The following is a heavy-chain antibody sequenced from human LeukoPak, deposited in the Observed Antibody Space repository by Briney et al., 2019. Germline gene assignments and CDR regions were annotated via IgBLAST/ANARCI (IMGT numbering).Heavy chain of an antibody. CDR2: IYYSGTT. J-gene: IGHJ4*02. V-gene: IGHV4-59*08. Sequence: SETLSLTCTVSGGSISSYYWSWIRQPQPPGKGLEWVGYIYYSGTTNYNPSLKSRVTISVDTSKNQFSLKLSSVTAADTAVYYCARIHQYCSGGSCYLFDYWGQGTLVTVSS. CDR1: GGSISSYY. CDR3: ARIHQYCSGGSCYLFDY. D-gene: IGHD2-15*01.